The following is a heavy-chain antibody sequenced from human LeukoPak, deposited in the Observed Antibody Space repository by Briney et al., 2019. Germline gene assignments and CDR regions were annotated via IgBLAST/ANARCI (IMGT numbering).Heavy chain of an antibody. CDR1: GFTFSSYW. CDR2: IKQDGSEK. D-gene: IGHD6-13*01. V-gene: IGHV3-7*01. J-gene: IGHJ4*02. Sequence: GGSLRLSCAASGFTFSSYWMSWVRQAPGKGLEWVANIKQDGSEKYYVDSVKGRFTISRDNAKNSLYLQMNSLRAEDTAVYYCARGVPGIAAAGPFDYWGQGTLVTVSS. CDR3: ARGVPGIAAAGPFDY.